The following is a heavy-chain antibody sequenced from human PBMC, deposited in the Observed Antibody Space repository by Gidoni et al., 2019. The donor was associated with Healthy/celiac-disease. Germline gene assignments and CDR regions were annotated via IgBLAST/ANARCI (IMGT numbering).Heavy chain of an antibody. CDR1: GFTFSSYG. CDR2: ISYDGSNK. V-gene: IGHV3-30*18. J-gene: IGHJ4*02. Sequence: QVQLVESGGGVVQPGRSLRLSCAASGFTFSSYGMHWVRQAPGKGLEWVAVISYDGSNKYYADSVKGRFTISRDNSKNTLYLQMNSLRAEDTAVYYCAKDAAVADLDYWGQGTLVTVSS. CDR3: AKDAAVADLDY. D-gene: IGHD6-19*01.